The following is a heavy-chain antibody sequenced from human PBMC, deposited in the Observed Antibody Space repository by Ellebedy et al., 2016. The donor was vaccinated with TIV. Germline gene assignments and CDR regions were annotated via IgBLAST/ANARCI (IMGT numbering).Heavy chain of an antibody. V-gene: IGHV3-66*01. CDR3: ARETFNDVDLKLWGIFDI. J-gene: IGHJ3*02. CDR2: IGIDSTT. D-gene: IGHD3-10*01. CDR1: ELTVSSNY. Sequence: GGSLRLSCAASELTVSSNYMSWVRQAPGKGLEWVSVIGIDSTTYYADSVKGRFTISSDKSKNTLDSEMNSLRAEDTAVYYCARETFNDVDLKLWGIFDIWGQGTVVAVSS.